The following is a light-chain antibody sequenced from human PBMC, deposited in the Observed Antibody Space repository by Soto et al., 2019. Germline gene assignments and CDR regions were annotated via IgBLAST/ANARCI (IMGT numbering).Light chain of an antibody. CDR1: ESVHRN. V-gene: IGKV3-15*01. Sequence: EMVMTQSPATLSVSPGERVTLSCRASESVHRNLAWYQQKPGQGPSLLIYYASTRATGVPDRFTGSGSGTEFTLTISSLQSEDSGVYHCQHYSNCPPTFGPGTKVEIK. J-gene: IGKJ3*01. CDR3: QHYSNCPPT. CDR2: YAS.